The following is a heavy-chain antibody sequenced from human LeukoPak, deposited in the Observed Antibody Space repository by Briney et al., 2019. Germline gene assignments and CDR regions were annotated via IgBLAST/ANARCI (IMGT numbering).Heavy chain of an antibody. V-gene: IGHV3-74*01. J-gene: IGHJ4*02. D-gene: IGHD1-26*01. CDR1: GFIFSSYS. Sequence: GGSLRLSCAASGFIFSSYSMNWDRQVPGEGLVWVSRINEDGSITNYADSVKGRFSISRDNAKNTLYLQMNSLRAEDTAVYYCGRDLGGRSGYWGQGTLVTVSS. CDR3: GRDLGGRSGY. CDR2: INEDGSIT.